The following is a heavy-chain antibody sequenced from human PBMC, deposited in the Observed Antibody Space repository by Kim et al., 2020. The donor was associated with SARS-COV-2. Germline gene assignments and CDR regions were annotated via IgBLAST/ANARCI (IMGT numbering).Heavy chain of an antibody. J-gene: IGHJ4*02. CDR1: GFTFTGYA. CDR3: MKGGWGWIWDH. Sequence: GGSLRLSCTTSGFTFTGYAMSWVRQAPGKGLEWVSSNDGSDGTTYYVDSVKGRFTISRDNSKNTLYLQMNSLRADDTAVYYCMKGGWGWIWDHWGQGTLVTVSS. D-gene: IGHD2-2*03. CDR2: NDGSDGTT. V-gene: IGHV3-23*01.